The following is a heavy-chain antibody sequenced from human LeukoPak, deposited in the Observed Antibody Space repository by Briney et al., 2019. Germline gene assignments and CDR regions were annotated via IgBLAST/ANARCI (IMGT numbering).Heavy chain of an antibody. V-gene: IGHV3-11*05. D-gene: IGHD3-10*01. CDR2: ISSSSSYT. CDR1: GFTFSDYY. CDR3: ARVPNYYGSGSPDAFDI. J-gene: IGHJ3*02. Sequence: GRSLRLSCAASGFTFSDYYMSWIRQAPGKGLEWVSYISSSSSYTNYADSVKGRFTISRDNAKDSLYLQMNSLRAEDTAVYYCARVPNYYGSGSPDAFDIWGQGTMVTVSS.